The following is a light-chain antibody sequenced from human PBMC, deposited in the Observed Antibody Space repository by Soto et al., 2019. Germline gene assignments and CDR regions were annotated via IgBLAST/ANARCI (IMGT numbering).Light chain of an antibody. CDR2: GAS. CDR1: QSVSSN. V-gene: IGKV3-15*01. CDR3: QQYNKWPPLT. Sequence: EIVMTQSPATLSVSPGERATLSCRASQSVSSNLAWYQQKPGQAPRLLIYGASTTATGIPARFSGSGSGTDFTRTSSSLKSEDFAVYYCQQYNKWPPLTFGGGTKVEIK. J-gene: IGKJ4*01.